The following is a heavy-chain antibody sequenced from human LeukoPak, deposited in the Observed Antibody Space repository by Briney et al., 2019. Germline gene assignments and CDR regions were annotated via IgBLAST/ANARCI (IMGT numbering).Heavy chain of an antibody. CDR1: GYTFTNHW. Sequence: GESLKISCQGSGYTFTNHWIGWVRQRPGKGLEWMGIIYPDDSDTRCSPSLQGQVTISADNTISTAYMQWSSLKASDTAMYYCVRQGGYDTSGYYDHYGMDVWGQGTTVTVSS. V-gene: IGHV5-51*01. CDR2: IYPDDSDT. D-gene: IGHD3-22*01. J-gene: IGHJ6*02. CDR3: VRQGGYDTSGYYDHYGMDV.